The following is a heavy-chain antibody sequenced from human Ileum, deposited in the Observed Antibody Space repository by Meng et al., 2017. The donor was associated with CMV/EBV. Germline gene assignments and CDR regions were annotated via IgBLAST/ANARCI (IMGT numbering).Heavy chain of an antibody. CDR3: ARGTWRYFDL. V-gene: IGHV3-74*01. CDR2: IIVDGSAT. Sequence: LSYAASGFTFSSFWMHWVRQVPGKGLVWVSRIIVDGSATIYADSVKDRFTISRDNAKNTLYLQMNSLRVEDTAVYYCARGTWRYFDLWGRGTLVTVSS. J-gene: IGHJ2*01. D-gene: IGHD5-12*01. CDR1: GFTFSSFW.